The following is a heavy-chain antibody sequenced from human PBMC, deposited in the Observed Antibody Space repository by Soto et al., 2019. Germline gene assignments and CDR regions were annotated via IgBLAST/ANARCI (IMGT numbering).Heavy chain of an antibody. V-gene: IGHV4-59*01. CDR1: GGSISSYY. Sequence: ASETLSLTCTVSGGSISSYYWSWIRQPPGKGLEWIGYIYYSGSTNYNPSLKSRVTISVDTSKNQFSLKLSSVTAADTAVYYCERGSWSNFPIYWGQGTLVTVSA. CDR2: IYYSGST. D-gene: IGHD4-4*01. CDR3: ERGSWSNFPIY. J-gene: IGHJ4*02.